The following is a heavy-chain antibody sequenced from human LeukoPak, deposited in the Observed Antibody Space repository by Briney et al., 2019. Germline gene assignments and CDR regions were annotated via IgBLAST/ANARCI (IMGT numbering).Heavy chain of an antibody. CDR1: GGSISSSSYY. J-gene: IGHJ4*02. V-gene: IGHV4-39*01. CDR2: IYYSGST. Sequence: SETLSLTCTVSGGSISSSSYYWGWIRQPPGKGLEWIGSIYYSGSTYYNPSLKSRVTTSVDTSKNQFSLKLSSVTAADTAVYYCARQGGRYFDWLLTYFDYWGQGTLVTVSS. D-gene: IGHD3-9*01. CDR3: ARQGGRYFDWLLTYFDY.